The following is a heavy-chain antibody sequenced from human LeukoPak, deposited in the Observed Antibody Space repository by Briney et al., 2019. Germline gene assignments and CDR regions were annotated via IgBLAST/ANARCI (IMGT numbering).Heavy chain of an antibody. D-gene: IGHD1-1*01. CDR1: GGSISSSSYY. Sequence: PSETLSLTCTVSGGSISSSSYYWGWIRQPPGKGLEWIGSIYYSGSTYYNPSLKSRVTISVDTSKNQFSLQLNSVTPEDTAVYYCARETTDAFDIWGQGTMVTVSS. CDR3: ARETTDAFDI. J-gene: IGHJ3*02. V-gene: IGHV4-39*02. CDR2: IYYSGST.